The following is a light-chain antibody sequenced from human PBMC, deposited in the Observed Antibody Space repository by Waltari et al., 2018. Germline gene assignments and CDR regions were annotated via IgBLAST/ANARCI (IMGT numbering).Light chain of an antibody. J-gene: IGKJ3*01. V-gene: IGKV1-8*01. CDR2: DAS. Sequence: AIQITQSPSSLSASTGDKVTITCRASQGIRNYLPWYQEKPGKAPTLLSYDASTLQRGVPSRFSGSGSGTDFTLTISCLQSEDFATFYCQQYYGYPRTFGPGTKVDVK. CDR1: QGIRNY. CDR3: QQYYGYPRT.